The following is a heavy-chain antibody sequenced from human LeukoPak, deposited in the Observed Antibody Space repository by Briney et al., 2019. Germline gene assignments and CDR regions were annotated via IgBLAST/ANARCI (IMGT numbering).Heavy chain of an antibody. CDR3: ARGGSSGWYWFDY. D-gene: IGHD6-19*01. J-gene: IGHJ4*02. CDR2: IIPIFGTA. Sequence: GASVTVSCKASGGTFSSYAISWVRQAPGQGLEWMGGIIPIFGTANYAQKFQGRVTITADESTSTAYMELSSLRSEDTAVYYCARGGSSGWYWFDYWGQGTLVTVSS. CDR1: GGTFSSYA. V-gene: IGHV1-69*13.